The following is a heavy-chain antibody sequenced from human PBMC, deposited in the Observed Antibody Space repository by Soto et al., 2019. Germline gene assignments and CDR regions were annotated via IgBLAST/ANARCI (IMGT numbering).Heavy chain of an antibody. CDR2: INHSGST. CDR1: GGSFSGYY. J-gene: IGHJ3*02. Sequence: QVQLQQWGAGLLKPSETLSLTCAVYGGSFSGYYWSWIRQPPGKGLEWIGEINHSGSTNYNPSLKXRVTISVDTSXXQXSXXLSAVTAADTAVYYCARDATGGSGSYYTGRNAFDIWGQGTMVTVSS. CDR3: ARDATGGSGSYYTGRNAFDI. V-gene: IGHV4-34*01. D-gene: IGHD3-10*01.